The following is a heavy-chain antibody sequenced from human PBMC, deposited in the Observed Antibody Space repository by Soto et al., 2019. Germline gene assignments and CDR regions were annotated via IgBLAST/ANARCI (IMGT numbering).Heavy chain of an antibody. CDR3: AGPGYSSQDY. V-gene: IGHV3-23*01. Sequence: GSLRLSCAASGFTFSSFALSWVRQAPEKGLEWVSAISGSGDGTDYADSVKGRFTISRDNSKNTLYLQMNSLRADDTAVYYCAGPGYSSQDYWGQGALVTVSS. D-gene: IGHD5-18*01. CDR1: GFTFSSFA. CDR2: ISGSGDGT. J-gene: IGHJ4*02.